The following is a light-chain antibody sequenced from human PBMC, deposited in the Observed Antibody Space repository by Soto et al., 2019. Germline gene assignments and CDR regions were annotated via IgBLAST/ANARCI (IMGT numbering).Light chain of an antibody. CDR2: GAS. J-gene: IGKJ2*01. V-gene: IGKV3-15*01. CDR3: QQYNNWPPYT. CDR1: QSVSSN. Sequence: EIVMTQSPATLSVSPGERATLSCRASQSVSSNLAWYQQKPGQAPRLLIYGASTRATGIPARFSGSGSGTEFTLTLSSLQSEDFAVYYWQQYNNWPPYTFGQGTKLEIK.